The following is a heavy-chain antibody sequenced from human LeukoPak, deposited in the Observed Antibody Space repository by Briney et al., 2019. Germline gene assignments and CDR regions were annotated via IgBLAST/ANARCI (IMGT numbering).Heavy chain of an antibody. D-gene: IGHD6-13*01. CDR1: GFTFSSYW. Sequence: PGGSLRLSCAASGFTFSSYWMSWVRQAPGKGLEWVANIKQDGSEKYYVDSVKGRFTISRDNAKNSLYLQMNSLRAEDTAVYYCARKQQLFDDAFDIWGQGTKVTVSS. J-gene: IGHJ3*02. V-gene: IGHV3-7*01. CDR3: ARKQQLFDDAFDI. CDR2: IKQDGSEK.